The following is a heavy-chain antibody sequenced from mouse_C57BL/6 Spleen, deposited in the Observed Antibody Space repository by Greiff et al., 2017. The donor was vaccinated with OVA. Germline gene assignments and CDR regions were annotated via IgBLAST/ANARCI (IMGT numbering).Heavy chain of an antibody. CDR1: GYAFTNYL. CDR2: INPGSGGT. Sequence: VKLMESGAELVRPGTSVKVSCKASGYAFTNYLIEWVKQRPGQGLEWIGVINPGSGGTNYNEKFKGKATLTADKSSSTAYMQLSSLTSEDSAVYFCAREGSVDSFFDYWGQGTTLTVSS. V-gene: IGHV1-54*01. J-gene: IGHJ2*01. CDR3: AREGSVDSFFDY.